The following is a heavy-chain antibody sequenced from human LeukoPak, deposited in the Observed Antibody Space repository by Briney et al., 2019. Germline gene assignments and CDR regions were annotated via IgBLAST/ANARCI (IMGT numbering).Heavy chain of an antibody. D-gene: IGHD3-10*01. CDR1: GYSFTSYW. J-gene: IGHJ6*03. CDR2: IYPGDSDT. V-gene: IGHV5-51*01. Sequence: GESLKISCKGSGYSFTSYWIGWVRQMPGKGLEWMGIIYPGDSDTRYSPSFQGQVTISADKSISTAYLQWSSLKASDTAMYYCARHPMDDYYYYYMVVWGKGTTVTISS. CDR3: ARHPMDDYYYYYMVV.